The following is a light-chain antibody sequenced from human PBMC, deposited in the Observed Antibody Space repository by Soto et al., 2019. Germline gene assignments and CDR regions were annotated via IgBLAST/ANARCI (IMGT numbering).Light chain of an antibody. CDR3: QQYKSNLYT. Sequence: DIQMTQSPSTLSASVGDRVTVTCRASQSVNNWLAWYQQKPGNAPKLLIYKASSLQSGVPSRFSGSGSGTEFTLTISRLQPDGFATYYCQQYKSNLYTFGQGTKLEIK. J-gene: IGKJ2*01. CDR1: QSVNNW. CDR2: KAS. V-gene: IGKV1-5*03.